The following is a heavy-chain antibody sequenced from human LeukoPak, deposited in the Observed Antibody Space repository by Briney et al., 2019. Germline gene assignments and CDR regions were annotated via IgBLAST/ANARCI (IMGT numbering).Heavy chain of an antibody. D-gene: IGHD3-22*01. V-gene: IGHV1-2*02. CDR3: ARGGGYYYYYFDY. Sequence: ASVKVSCKASGYTFIGYYIQWVRQAPGQGPEWMGWINPDSGITNYAQKFQGRVTMTRDTSINTAYMEVSRLRSDDTAVYYCARGGGYYYYYFDYWGQGTLVTVSS. CDR2: INPDSGIT. J-gene: IGHJ4*02. CDR1: GYTFIGYY.